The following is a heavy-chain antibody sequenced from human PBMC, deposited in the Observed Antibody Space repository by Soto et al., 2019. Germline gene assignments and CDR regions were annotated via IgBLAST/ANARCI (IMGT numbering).Heavy chain of an antibody. Sequence: PSETLSLTCTVSGGSINSYYWSWIRQPPGKGLEWIGYIYYSGSTNYNPSLKSRLTISVDTSKNQFSLKLSSVTAADTAVYYCARSDHYYYDSSGYWDYWGQGTLVTVSS. J-gene: IGHJ4*02. CDR2: IYYSGST. CDR1: GGSINSYY. CDR3: ARSDHYYYDSSGYWDY. V-gene: IGHV4-59*08. D-gene: IGHD3-22*01.